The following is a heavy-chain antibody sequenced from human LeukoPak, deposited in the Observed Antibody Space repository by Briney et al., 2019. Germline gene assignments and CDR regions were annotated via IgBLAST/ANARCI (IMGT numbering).Heavy chain of an antibody. Sequence: SETLSLTCAVYGGSFSGYYWSWIRQPPGKGLEWIGEINHSGSTNYNPSLKSRVTISVDTSKNQFSLKLSSVTAADTAVYCCARGHVTGKFDYWGQGTLVTVSS. CDR1: GGSFSGYY. J-gene: IGHJ4*02. D-gene: IGHD7-27*01. CDR3: ARGHVTGKFDY. CDR2: INHSGST. V-gene: IGHV4-34*01.